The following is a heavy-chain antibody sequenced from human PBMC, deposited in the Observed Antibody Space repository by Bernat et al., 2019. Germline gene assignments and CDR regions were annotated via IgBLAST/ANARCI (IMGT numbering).Heavy chain of an antibody. D-gene: IGHD1-1*01. CDR3: ARSKLGRAWFAY. V-gene: IGHV1-69-2*01. CDR1: GYTFTDNY. J-gene: IGHJ4*03. Sequence: EVQLQQSGPELVKPGASVKMSCKASGYTFTDNYMHWVKQGHGKRLEWIGYIYPNTGDSVYNRKFKDKATLTADKSSNTAYMELRSLTSEDSAVYYCARSKLGRAWFAYWGQGTLVTVS. CDR2: IYPNTGDS.